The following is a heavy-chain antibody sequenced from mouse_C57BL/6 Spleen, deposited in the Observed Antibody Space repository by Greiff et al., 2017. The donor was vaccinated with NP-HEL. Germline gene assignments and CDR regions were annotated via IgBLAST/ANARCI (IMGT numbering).Heavy chain of an antibody. CDR3: ARDQGYYGTQAWFAY. V-gene: IGHV5-4*01. Sequence: DVQLVESGGGLVKPGGSLKLSCAASGFTFSSYAMSWVRQTPEKRLEWVATISDGGSYTYYPDNVKGRFTISRDNAKNNLYLQMSHLKSEDTAMYYCARDQGYYGTQAWFAYWGQGTLVTVSA. J-gene: IGHJ3*01. D-gene: IGHD1-1*01. CDR2: ISDGGSYT. CDR1: GFTFSSYA.